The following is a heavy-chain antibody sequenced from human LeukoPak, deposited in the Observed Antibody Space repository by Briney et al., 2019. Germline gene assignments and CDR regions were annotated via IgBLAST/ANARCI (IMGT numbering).Heavy chain of an antibody. J-gene: IGHJ4*02. CDR1: GGSISSGGYY. Sequence: LSLTCTVSGGSISSGGYYWSWIRQHPGKGLEWVSSISSTSSHKYYTDSVKGRFTVSRDNAKNSLYLQMTSLRAEDTAVYYCAREFADSWGQGTLVIVSS. CDR2: ISSTSSHK. CDR3: AREFADS. V-gene: IGHV3-11*06.